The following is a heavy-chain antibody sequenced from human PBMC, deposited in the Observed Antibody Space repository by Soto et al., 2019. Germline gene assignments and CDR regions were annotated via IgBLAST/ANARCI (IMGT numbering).Heavy chain of an antibody. V-gene: IGHV3-30*03. D-gene: IGHD3-22*01. CDR3: ARPIQYYYDSSGQSAWFDP. CDR1: GFTFSSYG. J-gene: IGHJ5*02. Sequence: GGSLRLSCAASGFTFSSYGMHWVRQAPGKGLEWVAVIKSDGINKDYIDSVKGRFTISRDNSKNTLYLQMNSLRAEDTAVYYCARPIQYYYDSSGQSAWFDPWGQGTLVTVSS. CDR2: IKSDGINK.